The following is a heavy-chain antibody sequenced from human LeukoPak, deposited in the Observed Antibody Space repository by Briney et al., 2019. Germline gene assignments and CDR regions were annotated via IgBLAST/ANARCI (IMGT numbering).Heavy chain of an antibody. Sequence: SETLSLTCTVSGGSIRGYYWSWIRQPPGKGLEWVGYIYYSGNTNYNPSLKSRVTISVDTSKNQFSLKLSSVTAADTALYYCARAGYNYGFFNLDYWGQGTLVTVSS. J-gene: IGHJ4*02. CDR1: GGSIRGYY. CDR2: IYYSGNT. CDR3: ARAGYNYGFFNLDY. V-gene: IGHV4-59*08. D-gene: IGHD5-18*01.